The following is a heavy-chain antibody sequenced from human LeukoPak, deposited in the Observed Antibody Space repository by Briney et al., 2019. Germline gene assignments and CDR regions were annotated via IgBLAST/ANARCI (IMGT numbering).Heavy chain of an antibody. J-gene: IGHJ3*02. CDR1: GFTFSRYS. Sequence: GGSLRLSCAASGFTFSRYSMNWVRQAPGKGLEWVSSISTSSSFLYYADSVKGRFTISRDNAKNSLYLQMNSLRAEDTAVCYCARGRVGQWLVDAFDIWGQGTMVTVSS. D-gene: IGHD6-19*01. CDR2: ISTSSSFL. CDR3: ARGRVGQWLVDAFDI. V-gene: IGHV3-21*01.